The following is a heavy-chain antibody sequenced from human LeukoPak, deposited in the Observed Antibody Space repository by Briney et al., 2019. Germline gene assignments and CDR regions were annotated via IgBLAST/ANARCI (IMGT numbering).Heavy chain of an antibody. Sequence: ASVKVSCKASGYTFTSYGISWVRQAPGQGLEWMGWISAYNGNTNYAQKLQGRVTMTTDTSTSTAYMELRSLRSDDTAVYYCARGPHRDYCSGGSCYEGAGYWGQGTLVAVSS. J-gene: IGHJ4*02. CDR3: ARGPHRDYCSGGSCYEGAGY. CDR2: ISAYNGNT. CDR1: GYTFTSYG. D-gene: IGHD2-15*01. V-gene: IGHV1-18*01.